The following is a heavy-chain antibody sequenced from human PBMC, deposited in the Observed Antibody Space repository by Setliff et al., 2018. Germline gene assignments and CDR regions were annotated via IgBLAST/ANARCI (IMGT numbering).Heavy chain of an antibody. D-gene: IGHD3-22*01. Sequence: PSETLSLTCAVYGGSFSDYYWSWIRQPPGKGLEWIGEINHSGNTNYNPSLKSRVTISIDSSKNQMSLRMTSVTAADTAVYYCARGRYFESSSYYFPFDYWVPETLLVTVSS. CDR1: GGSFSDYY. CDR3: ARGRYFESSSYYFPFDY. CDR2: INHSGNT. V-gene: IGHV4-34*01. J-gene: IGHJ4*03.